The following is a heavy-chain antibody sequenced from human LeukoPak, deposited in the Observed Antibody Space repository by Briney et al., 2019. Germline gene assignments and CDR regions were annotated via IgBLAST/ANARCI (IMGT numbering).Heavy chain of an antibody. CDR3: AELGITMIGGV. CDR2: ISYSSETI. V-gene: IGHV3-9*01. J-gene: IGHJ6*04. Sequence: GRSLRLSCAASGFSFDEYAMHWVRQVPGKGLEWVSGISYSSETIGYVDSVKGRFTISRDNAKKSLCLQMNSLRAEDTAVYYCAELGITMIGGVWGKGTTVTISS. D-gene: IGHD3-10*02. CDR1: GFSFDEYA.